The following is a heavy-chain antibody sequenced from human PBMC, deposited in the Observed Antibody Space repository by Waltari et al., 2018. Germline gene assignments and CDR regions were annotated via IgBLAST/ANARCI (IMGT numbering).Heavy chain of an antibody. CDR1: GFTFSSYA. D-gene: IGHD6-13*01. V-gene: IGHV3-23*04. Sequence: EVQLVESGGGLVQPGGSLRLSCAASGFTFSSYAMSWVRQAPGKGLEWFSVISGSGYTTYSADSVQGRFTISRDNSKNTLYLQMNSLRAEDTAVYYCAKDFDIAAARGHFDYWGQGTLVTVSS. J-gene: IGHJ4*02. CDR3: AKDFDIAAARGHFDY. CDR2: ISGSGYTT.